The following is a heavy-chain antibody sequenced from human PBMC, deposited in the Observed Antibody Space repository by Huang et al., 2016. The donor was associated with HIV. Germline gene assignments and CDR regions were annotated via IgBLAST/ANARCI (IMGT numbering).Heavy chain of an antibody. Sequence: EVHLVQSGAEVKEPGESLKISCQASGYNFDSYWIGWVRQMPGKGLGWMGVIYPGDSDTSYDPSFQGQVTISADQSINTAYLQWSSLKASDTAIYFCARQGLWLPPTDPFDYWGQGTPVTVSA. CDR2: IYPGDSDT. J-gene: IGHJ4*02. V-gene: IGHV5-51*01. CDR1: GYNFDSYW. D-gene: IGHD3-10*01. CDR3: ARQGLWLPPTDPFDY.